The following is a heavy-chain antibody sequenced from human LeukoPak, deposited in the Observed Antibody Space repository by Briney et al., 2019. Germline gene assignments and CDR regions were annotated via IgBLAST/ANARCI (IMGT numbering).Heavy chain of an antibody. CDR3: AIYDSSGYYNY. D-gene: IGHD3-22*01. CDR2: IYSGGRT. Sequence: GGSLRLSCAASGFTVSSNDMSWVRQAPGKGLVWVSVIYSGGRTFYADSVKGRFTVSRDNSKNTLYLQMNSLRAEDTAVYYCAIYDSSGYYNYWGQGTLVTVSS. V-gene: IGHV3-53*01. J-gene: IGHJ4*02. CDR1: GFTVSSND.